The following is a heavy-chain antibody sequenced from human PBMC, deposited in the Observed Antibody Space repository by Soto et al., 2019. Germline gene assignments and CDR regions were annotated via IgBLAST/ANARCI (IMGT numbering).Heavy chain of an antibody. CDR3: ARGVSSTSWLKN. CDR2: IYYSGTS. CDR1: GDYVSSYY. V-gene: IGHV4-59*02. Sequence: SEPLSLTCTVSGDYVSSYYWSWIRQPPGKGLEWIGHIYYSGTSTYNPSLKSRVTISIDISKNQFSLKLSSVTAADTAVYYCARGVSSTSWLKNWGRGILVTVSS. D-gene: IGHD2-2*01. J-gene: IGHJ4*02.